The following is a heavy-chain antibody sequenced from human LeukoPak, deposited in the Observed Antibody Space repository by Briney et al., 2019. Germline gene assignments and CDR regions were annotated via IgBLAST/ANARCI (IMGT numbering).Heavy chain of an antibody. CDR2: ISAYNGNT. CDR3: ARTAVGGATHLYYYYYMDV. J-gene: IGHJ6*03. V-gene: IGHV1-18*01. CDR1: GYTFTSYG. D-gene: IGHD1-26*01. Sequence: ASVKVSCKASGYTFTSYGISWVRQAPGQGLEWMGWISAYNGNTNYAQKLQGRVTMTTDTSTSTAYMELRSLRSDDTAVYYCARTAVGGATHLYYYYYMDVWGKGTTVTVSS.